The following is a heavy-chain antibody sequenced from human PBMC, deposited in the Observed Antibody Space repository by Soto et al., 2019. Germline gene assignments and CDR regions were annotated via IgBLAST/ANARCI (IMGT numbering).Heavy chain of an antibody. CDR2: IYYSGST. V-gene: IGHV4-39*01. CDR3: ARHRGGSGYSMSWGQYCGMHV. CDR1: GGSISSSSYY. J-gene: IGHJ6*04. D-gene: IGHD6-13*01. Sequence: SETLSLTCTVSGGSISSSSYYWGWIRQPPGKGLEWIGSIYYSGSTYYNPSLKSRVTISVDTSKNQFSLKLSSVTAADTAVYYCARHRGGSGYSMSWGQYCGMHVWGKGPMVTL.